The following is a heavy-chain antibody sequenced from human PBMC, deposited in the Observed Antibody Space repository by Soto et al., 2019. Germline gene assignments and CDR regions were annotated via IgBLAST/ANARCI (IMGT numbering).Heavy chain of an antibody. V-gene: IGHV3-30-3*01. J-gene: IGHJ4*02. CDR1: GFTFSTSA. D-gene: IGHD2-8*01. Sequence: GGSLRLYCAASGFTFSTSAMHWVRQAPGKGLEWVAVISYDGSNKFYADSVKGRFTISRDNSKNTLYLQMNSLRAEDTAVYSCANYGVNYWGQGSLVTV. CDR3: ANYGVNY. CDR2: ISYDGSNK.